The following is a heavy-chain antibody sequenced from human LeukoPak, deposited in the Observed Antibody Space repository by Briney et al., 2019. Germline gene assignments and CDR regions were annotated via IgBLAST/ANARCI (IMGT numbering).Heavy chain of an antibody. CDR2: ISAYNDNT. D-gene: IGHD2-2*01. V-gene: IGHV1-18*01. CDR3: ARADCSSTSCYVVDY. J-gene: IGHJ4*02. CDR1: GYTFTSYG. Sequence: AASVKVSCKASGYTFTSYGISWVRQAPGQGLEWMGWISAYNDNTNYAQKLQGRVTMTTDTSTSTAYMELRSLRSDDTAVYYCARADCSSTSCYVVDYWGQGTLVTVSS.